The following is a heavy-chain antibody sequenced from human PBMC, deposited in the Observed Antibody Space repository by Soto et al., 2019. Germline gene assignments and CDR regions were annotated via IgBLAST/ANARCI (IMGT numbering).Heavy chain of an antibody. V-gene: IGHV4-4*07. CDR3: ARDTSAGLLGYGMDV. J-gene: IGHJ6*02. CDR1: GGSISSYY. Sequence: SETLSLTCTVSGGSISSYYWSWIRQPAGKGLEWIGRTYTSGSTNYNPSLKSRVTMSVDTPKNQFSLKLSSVTAADTAVYCCARDTSAGLLGYGMDVWGQGTTVTVSS. D-gene: IGHD2-15*01. CDR2: TYTSGST.